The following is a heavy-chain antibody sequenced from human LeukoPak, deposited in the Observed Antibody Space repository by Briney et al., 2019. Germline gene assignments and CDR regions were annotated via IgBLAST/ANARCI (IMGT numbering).Heavy chain of an antibody. CDR3: ARDCSGGSCSYFDY. V-gene: IGHV3-33*01. CDR2: IWYDGSNK. CDR1: GFTFSNNG. J-gene: IGHJ4*02. D-gene: IGHD2-15*01. Sequence: PGGSLRLSCAASGFTFSNNGMHWVRQAPGKGLEWVTVIWYDGSNKYYADSVKGRFTISRDNSKNTVFLQMNSLRAEDTAVYYCARDCSGGSCSYFDYWGQGTLVTVSS.